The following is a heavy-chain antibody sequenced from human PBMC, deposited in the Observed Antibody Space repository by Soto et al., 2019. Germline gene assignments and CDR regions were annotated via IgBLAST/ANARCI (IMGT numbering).Heavy chain of an antibody. Sequence: LGESLKISCKGSGYSFTIYWIGWVRQMPGKGLEWMGIIYPGDSDTRYSPSFQGQVTISADKSVSTAYLQWSSLKASDTAMYYCXRLNIVVVPSAKNWFDPWGQGTLVTVSS. CDR2: IYPGDSDT. D-gene: IGHD2-2*01. V-gene: IGHV5-51*01. CDR3: XRLNIVVVPSAKNWFDP. J-gene: IGHJ5*02. CDR1: GYSFTIYW.